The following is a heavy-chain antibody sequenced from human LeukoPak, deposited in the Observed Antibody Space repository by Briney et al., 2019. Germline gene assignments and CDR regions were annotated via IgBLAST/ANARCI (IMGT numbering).Heavy chain of an antibody. CDR3: ARDGIAAAGSYSYYYYYYMDV. V-gene: IGHV1-3*03. J-gene: IGHJ6*03. Sequence: ASVKVSCKASGYTFTSYAMHWVRQAPGQRLEWMGWINAGNGNTKYSQEFQGRVTMTRDMSTSTVYMELSSLRSEDTAVYYCARDGIAAAGSYSYYYYYYMDVWGKGTTVTVSS. CDR1: GYTFTSYA. D-gene: IGHD6-13*01. CDR2: INAGNGNT.